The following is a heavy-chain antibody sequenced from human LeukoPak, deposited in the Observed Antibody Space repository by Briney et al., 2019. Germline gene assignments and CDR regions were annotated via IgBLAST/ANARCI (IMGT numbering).Heavy chain of an antibody. CDR1: GGSISNYY. V-gene: IGHV4-59*01. CDR3: ARMAPYGDYLHDY. CDR2: IYYSGST. Sequence: SETLSLTCTVSGGSISNYYWSWIRQPPGKGLEYIGYIYYSGSTNYNPSLKSRVTISVNTSKNQFSLKLSSVTAADTAVYYCARMAPYGDYLHDYWGQGTLVTVSS. J-gene: IGHJ4*02. D-gene: IGHD4-17*01.